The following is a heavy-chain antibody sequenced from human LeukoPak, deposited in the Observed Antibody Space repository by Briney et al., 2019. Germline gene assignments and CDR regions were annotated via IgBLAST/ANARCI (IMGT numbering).Heavy chain of an antibody. CDR3: AREVGSSLSGGMDV. V-gene: IGHV1-69*04. CDR2: IIPILGIA. D-gene: IGHD3-10*01. J-gene: IGHJ6*02. CDR1: GGTFSSYA. Sequence: SVKVSCKASGGTFSSYAISWVRQAPGQGLEWMGRIIPILGIANYAQKFQGRVTITADKSTSTAYMELSSLRSEDTAVYYCAREVGSSLSGGMDVWGQGTTVTVSS.